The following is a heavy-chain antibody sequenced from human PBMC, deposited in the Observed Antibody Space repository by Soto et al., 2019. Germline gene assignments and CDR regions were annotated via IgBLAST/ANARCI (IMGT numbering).Heavy chain of an antibody. D-gene: IGHD3-10*01. CDR2: ISSSTSTI. V-gene: IGHV3-48*01. Sequence: PGGSLRLSCAASGFTFSSYSMNWVRQAPGKGLEWVSYISSSTSTIYYADSVKGRFTISRDNAKNSLYLQMNSLRAEDAAVYYCASPWSSGSWSYWGQGTLVTVSS. CDR1: GFTFSSYS. CDR3: ASPWSSGSWSY. J-gene: IGHJ4*02.